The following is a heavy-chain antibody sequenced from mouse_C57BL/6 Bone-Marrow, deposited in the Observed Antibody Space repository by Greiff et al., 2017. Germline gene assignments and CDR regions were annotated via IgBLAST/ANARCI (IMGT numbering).Heavy chain of an antibody. V-gene: IGHV1-82*01. CDR2: IYPGDGDT. CDR1: GYAFSSSW. Sequence: QVQLQQSGPELVKPGASVKISCKASGYAFSSSWMNWVKQRPGKGLAWIGRIYPGDGDTNYNGKFKGKATLTADNSSSTAYMQLSSLTSEYSSVYFCAREKRIYYYGSSYDDWGQGTTLTVSS. J-gene: IGHJ2*01. D-gene: IGHD1-1*01. CDR3: AREKRIYYYGSSYDD.